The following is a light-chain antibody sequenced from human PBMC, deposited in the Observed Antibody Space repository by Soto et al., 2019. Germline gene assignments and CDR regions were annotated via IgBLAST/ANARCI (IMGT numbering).Light chain of an antibody. V-gene: IGKV3-11*01. CDR3: QQRSDWPIT. J-gene: IGKJ5*01. CDR1: QSVSTY. CDR2: EAS. Sequence: EIVLTQSPGTLSLSPWERATLSFRASQSVSTYLAWYQQKPGQAPRLLIYEASNRATGIPARFSGSGSGTDFTLTISSLEPEDFAVYYCQQRSDWPITFGQGTRLEIK.